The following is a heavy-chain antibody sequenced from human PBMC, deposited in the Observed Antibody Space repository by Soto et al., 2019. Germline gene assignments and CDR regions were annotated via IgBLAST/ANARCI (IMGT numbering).Heavy chain of an antibody. CDR3: AREGALKPFSS. V-gene: IGHV3-21*01. CDR1: GFTFSNYN. Sequence: GGSLRLSWVASGFTFSNYNMNWVRQAPGKGLEWVSHISGSSIYIHYADSVRCRFTISRDNAKNSLYLQMDSLRVEDTAVYYCAREGALKPFSSWGQGALVTVSS. CDR2: ISGSSIYI. J-gene: IGHJ5*02.